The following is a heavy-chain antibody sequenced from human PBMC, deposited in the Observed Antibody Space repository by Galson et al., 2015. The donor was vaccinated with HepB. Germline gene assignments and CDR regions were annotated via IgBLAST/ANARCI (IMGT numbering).Heavy chain of an antibody. D-gene: IGHD2-15*01. CDR3: ARYCSGGSCYSRGHNWFDP. CDR2: ISSSSSYI. V-gene: IGHV3-21*01. CDR1: GFTFSSYS. Sequence: SLRLSCAASGFTFSSYSMNWVRQAPGKGLEWVSSISSSSSYIYYADSVKGRFTISRDNAKNSLYLQMNSLRAEDTAVYYCARYCSGGSCYSRGHNWFDPWGQGTLVTVSS. J-gene: IGHJ5*02.